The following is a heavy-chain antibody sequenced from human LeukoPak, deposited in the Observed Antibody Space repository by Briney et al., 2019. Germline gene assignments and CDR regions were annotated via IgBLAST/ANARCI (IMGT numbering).Heavy chain of an antibody. CDR1: GVTFRNDW. D-gene: IGHD3-10*02. CDR2: IKHEGSLK. CDR3: ARNVPGGDAV. J-gene: IGHJ3*01. V-gene: IGHV3-7*01. Sequence: GGCLRLSCAASGVTFRNDWMSGGPQAPGKGGGWGANIKHEGSLKYYVDSVKGRFTISRDNAKKSLYLQMNSLRADDTAVYSCARNVPGGDAVWGLGTMVTVSS.